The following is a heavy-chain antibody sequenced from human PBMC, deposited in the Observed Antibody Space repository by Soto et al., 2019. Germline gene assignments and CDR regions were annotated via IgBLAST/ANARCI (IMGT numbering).Heavy chain of an antibody. Sequence: PSETLSLTCDVSGASINNNNWWSWVRQPPGRGLEWIGEIFHSGSTNYDPSLKSRVTISIDKSKNQFSLKVSSVTAADTAVYYCARGLTYSSTYPLGLWGQGTLVTVSS. J-gene: IGHJ4*02. V-gene: IGHV4-4*02. CDR1: GASINNNNW. CDR2: IFHSGST. CDR3: ARGLTYSSTYPLGL. D-gene: IGHD6-19*01.